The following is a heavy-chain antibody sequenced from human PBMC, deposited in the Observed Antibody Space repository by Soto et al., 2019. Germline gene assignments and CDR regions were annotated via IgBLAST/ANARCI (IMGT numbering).Heavy chain of an antibody. V-gene: IGHV3-30*18. CDR1: GFTFSDYG. J-gene: IGHJ4*02. CDR2: IAYDGSNK. CDR3: AKNHQRAPSRDGYNLIDY. Sequence: PGGSMRLSCAASGFTFSDYGMHWVRQAPGKGLEWVAVIAYDGSNKYFADSVKGRFTISRDNSKNTLYLQMVSLRAEDTAVYYCAKNHQRAPSRDGYNLIDYWGQGTLVTVSS. D-gene: IGHD5-12*01.